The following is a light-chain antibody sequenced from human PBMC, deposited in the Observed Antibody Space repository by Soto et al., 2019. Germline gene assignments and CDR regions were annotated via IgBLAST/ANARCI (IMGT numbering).Light chain of an antibody. V-gene: IGLV2-14*01. CDR3: SAYTTSSTLV. CDR2: EVI. Sequence: QSALTQPASVSGSPGQSITISCTGTSSDVGAYNLVSWYQQHPGKAPKLMIYEVIHRPSGISTRFSGSKSGNTASLTISGVQAEDEADYYCSAYTTSSTLVFGTGTKVTVL. J-gene: IGLJ1*01. CDR1: SSDVGAYNL.